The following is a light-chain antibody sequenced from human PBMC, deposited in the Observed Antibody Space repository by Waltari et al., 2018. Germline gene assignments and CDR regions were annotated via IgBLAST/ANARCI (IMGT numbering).Light chain of an antibody. CDR3: QQSYSTPKYT. V-gene: IGKV1-39*01. CDR1: QSISSY. Sequence: DIVMTQSPDSLSASVGARVTITCRASQSISSYLNWYQQKPGKAPKLLIYAASSLQSGVPSRFSGSGSGTDFTLTISSLQPEDFATYYCQQSYSTPKYTFGQGTKLEIK. CDR2: AAS. J-gene: IGKJ2*01.